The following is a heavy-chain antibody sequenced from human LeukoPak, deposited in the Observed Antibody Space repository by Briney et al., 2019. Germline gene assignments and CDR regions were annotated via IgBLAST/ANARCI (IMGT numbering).Heavy chain of an antibody. J-gene: IGHJ4*02. D-gene: IGHD3-22*01. V-gene: IGHV1-18*01. CDR1: GYTMSSNFG. CDR2: ISAYSGDT. Sequence: ASVKVSCKASGYTMSSNFGVSWVRQAPGQGLEWVGWISAYSGDTNYAPNLQGRVTMTTEKSTNTGYMELRVLRSDDTAVYYCASSGGYDSSSYDYTWGQGTLVTVSS. CDR3: ASSGGYDSSSYDYT.